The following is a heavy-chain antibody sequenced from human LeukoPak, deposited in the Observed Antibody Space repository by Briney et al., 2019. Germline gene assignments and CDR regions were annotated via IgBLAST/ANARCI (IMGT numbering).Heavy chain of an antibody. Sequence: GGSLTLSCAASGLTFSGSAMHWVRQASGKGLEWVGRIRSKANSYATAYAASVKGRFTIFRDDSKNTAYLQMNSLKPEDTVVYYCTSSGCSYGYDLYWGQGTLVTVSS. D-gene: IGHD5-18*01. V-gene: IGHV3-73*01. J-gene: IGHJ4*02. CDR1: GLTFSGSA. CDR2: IRSKANSYAT. CDR3: TSSGCSYGYDLY.